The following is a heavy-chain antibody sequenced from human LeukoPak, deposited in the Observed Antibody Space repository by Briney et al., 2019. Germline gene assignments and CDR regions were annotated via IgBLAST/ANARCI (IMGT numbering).Heavy chain of an antibody. CDR3: ASRVVLGWFDP. CDR2: IIPIFGTA. V-gene: IGHV1-69*13. D-gene: IGHD2-8*02. J-gene: IGHJ5*02. CDR1: GGTFSSYA. Sequence: GASVKVSCKASGGTFSSYAISWVRQAPGQGREWMGGIIPIFGTANYAQKFQGRVTITADESTSTAYMELSSLRSEDTAVYYCASRVVLGWFDPWGQGTLVTVSS.